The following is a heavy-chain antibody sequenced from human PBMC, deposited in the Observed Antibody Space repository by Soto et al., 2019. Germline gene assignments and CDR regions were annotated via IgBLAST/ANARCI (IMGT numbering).Heavy chain of an antibody. CDR1: GGSISSSNW. D-gene: IGHD2-2*01. V-gene: IGHV4-4*02. Sequence: SETLSLTCAVSGGSISSSNWWSWVRQPPGKGLEWIGEIYHSGSTNYNPSLKSRVTISVDKSKNQFSLKLSSVTAADTAVYYCARSIRGHYYQPLHKNWFDPWGQGTPVTV. J-gene: IGHJ5*02. CDR3: ARSIRGHYYQPLHKNWFDP. CDR2: IYHSGST.